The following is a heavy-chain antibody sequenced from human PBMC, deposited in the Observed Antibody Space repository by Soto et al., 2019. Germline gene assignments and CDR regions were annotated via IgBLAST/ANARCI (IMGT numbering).Heavy chain of an antibody. V-gene: IGHV4-30-2*01. J-gene: IGHJ5*02. D-gene: IGHD3-22*01. CDR1: GGSVSSGGYS. Sequence: TLSLTCAVSGGSVSSGGYSWNWIRQPPGKGLEWIGNIYQSGSTYYNPSLKSRVTISVDRSKNQFSLNLSSVTAADTAVYFCARGLYDSSAPLGDWFDPWGQGTLVTVS. CDR2: IYQSGST. CDR3: ARGLYDSSAPLGDWFDP.